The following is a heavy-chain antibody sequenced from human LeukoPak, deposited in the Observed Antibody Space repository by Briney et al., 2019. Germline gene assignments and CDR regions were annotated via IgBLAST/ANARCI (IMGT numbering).Heavy chain of an antibody. V-gene: IGHV4-34*01. CDR1: GGSFSGYY. CDR3: ARGRQDVTMIVVVMTAVAYYLDV. Sequence: SETLSLTCAVYGGSFSGYYWTWIRQTPGKGLEWIGEMNPSGSTNYNPSLKSRVTISVDTSKNQFSLKLSSVTAADTAVYYCARGRQDVTMIVVVMTAVAYYLDVWGKATTVTVS. CDR2: MNPSGST. D-gene: IGHD3-22*01. J-gene: IGHJ6*03.